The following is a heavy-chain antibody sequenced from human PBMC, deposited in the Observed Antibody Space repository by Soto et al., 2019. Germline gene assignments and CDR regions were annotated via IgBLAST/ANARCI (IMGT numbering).Heavy chain of an antibody. Sequence: ASVKVSCKASGYTFTSYAMHWVRQAPGQRLEWMGWINAGNGNTKYSQKFQGRFTISRDNAKKSVYLQMNSLRDEDTAVYYCVRDLGCISTSCHAHFDFWGQGTLVTVSS. D-gene: IGHD2-2*01. V-gene: IGHV1-3*01. CDR3: VRDLGCISTSCHAHFDF. J-gene: IGHJ4*02. CDR2: INAGNGNT. CDR1: GYTFTSYA.